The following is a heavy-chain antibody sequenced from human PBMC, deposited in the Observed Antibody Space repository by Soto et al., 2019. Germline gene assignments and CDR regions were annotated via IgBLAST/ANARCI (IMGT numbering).Heavy chain of an antibody. Sequence: SETLSLTCTVSGGSISSGDYYWSWIRQPPGKGLEWIGYIYYSGSTYYNPSLKSRVTISVDTSKNQFSLKLSSVTAADTAVYYCAMIHRVATTYFDNWGQGSLVSVCS. CDR3: AMIHRVATTYFDN. D-gene: IGHD5-12*01. CDR1: GGSISSGDYY. J-gene: IGHJ4*02. V-gene: IGHV4-30-4*01. CDR2: IYYSGST.